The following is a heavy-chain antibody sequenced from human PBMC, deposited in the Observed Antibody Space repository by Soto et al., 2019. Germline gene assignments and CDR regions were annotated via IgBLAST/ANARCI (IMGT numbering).Heavy chain of an antibody. V-gene: IGHV4-34*01. D-gene: IGHD2-15*01. CDR1: GGSFSGYY. J-gene: IGHJ5*02. CDR3: ARKKYCSGGSCYGGFDP. CDR2: INHSGST. Sequence: SETLSLTCAVYGGSFSGYYWSWIRQPPGKGLGWIGEINHSGSTNYNPSLKSRVTISVDTSKNQFSLKLSSVTAADTAVYYCARKKYCSGGSCYGGFDPWGQGTLVTVSS.